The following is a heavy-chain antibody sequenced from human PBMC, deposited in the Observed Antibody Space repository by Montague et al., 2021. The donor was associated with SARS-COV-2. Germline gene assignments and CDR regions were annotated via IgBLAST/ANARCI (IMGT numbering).Heavy chain of an antibody. V-gene: IGHV3-21*01. Sequence: SLRLSCAASGFTFNSYSMNWVRQAPGKGLEWVSSISSSSSYIYYADSVKGRFTISRDNAKNSLYLQMNSLRAEDTAAYYCASDRGELHAADYWGQGTLVTVSS. CDR2: ISSSSSYI. D-gene: IGHD1-26*01. CDR1: GFTFNSYS. CDR3: ASDRGELHAADY. J-gene: IGHJ4*02.